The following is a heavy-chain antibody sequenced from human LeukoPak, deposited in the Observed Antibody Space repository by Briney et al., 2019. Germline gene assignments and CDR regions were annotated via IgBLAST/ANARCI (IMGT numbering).Heavy chain of an antibody. D-gene: IGHD2-15*01. J-gene: IGHJ4*02. CDR3: AKRYCSGGSCGFFDY. V-gene: IGHV3-30*02. Sequence: GGSLRLSCAASGFTLICCGMHWVRQAPGKGLEWVAFIRYDGSNKYYADSVKGRFTISRDNSKNTLSLQMNSLRAEDTALYYCAKRYCSGGSCGFFDYWGQGTLVTVSS. CDR2: IRYDGSNK. CDR1: GFTLICCG.